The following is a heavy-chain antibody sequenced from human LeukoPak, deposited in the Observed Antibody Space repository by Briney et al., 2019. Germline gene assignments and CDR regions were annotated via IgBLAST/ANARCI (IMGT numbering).Heavy chain of an antibody. CDR3: ARFSVAATDFDY. CDR1: GGTFSSYA. CDR2: IIPIFGIA. Sequence: SVKVSCKASGGTFSSYAISWVRQAPGQGLEWMGRIIPIFGIANYAQKFQGRVTITADKSTSTAYMELSSLRSEDTAVYYCARFSVAATDFDYWGQGTLVTVSS. V-gene: IGHV1-69*04. J-gene: IGHJ4*02. D-gene: IGHD2-15*01.